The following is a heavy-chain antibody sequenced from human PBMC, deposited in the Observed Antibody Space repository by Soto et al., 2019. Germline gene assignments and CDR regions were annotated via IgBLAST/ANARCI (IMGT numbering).Heavy chain of an antibody. D-gene: IGHD3-3*01. CDR3: AMIRGGIWRYNYGMDI. CDR1: GFTFRNDA. CDR2: IPYDGSNK. J-gene: IGHJ6*02. Sequence: QVQLVESGGCVVQPGRSLRLSCVASGFTFRNDAMHWVRQAPGKRLEWVAVIPYDGSNKYYADSVKGRFTISRDNSNSPLYLQMNRMRAEDTAVYYCAMIRGGIWRYNYGMDIWGQGTTVTVSS. V-gene: IGHV3-30-3*01.